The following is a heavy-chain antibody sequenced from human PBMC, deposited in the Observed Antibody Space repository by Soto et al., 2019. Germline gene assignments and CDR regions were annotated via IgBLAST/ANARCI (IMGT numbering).Heavy chain of an antibody. V-gene: IGHV3-30*03. D-gene: IGHD2-2*01. CDR2: ISYDGSNK. Sequence: QVQLVESGGGVVQPGRSLRLSCAASGFTFSSYGMHWVRQAPGKGLEWVAVISYDGSNKYYADSVKGRFTISRDNSKNTLYLQMNSLRAEDTAVYYCARDPRGYCSSTSCSQNWFDPWGQGTLVTVSS. J-gene: IGHJ5*02. CDR1: GFTFSSYG. CDR3: ARDPRGYCSSTSCSQNWFDP.